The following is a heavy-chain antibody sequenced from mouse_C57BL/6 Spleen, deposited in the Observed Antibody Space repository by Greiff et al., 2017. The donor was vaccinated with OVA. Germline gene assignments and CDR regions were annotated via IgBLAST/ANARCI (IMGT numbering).Heavy chain of an antibody. CDR2: IDPETGGT. D-gene: IGHD2-4*01. CDR1: GYTFTDYE. J-gene: IGHJ3*01. Sequence: VQGVESGAELVRPGASVTLSCKASGYTFTDYEMHWVKQTPVHGLEWIGAIDPETGGTAYNQKFKGKAILTADKSSSTAYMELRSLTSEDSAVYYCLLIYYDYDVWFADWGQGTLVTVSA. V-gene: IGHV1-15*01. CDR3: LLIYYDYDVWFAD.